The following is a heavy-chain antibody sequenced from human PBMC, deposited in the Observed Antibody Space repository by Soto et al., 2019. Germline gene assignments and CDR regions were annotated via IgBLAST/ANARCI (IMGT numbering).Heavy chain of an antibody. CDR2: TYYRSKWYN. V-gene: IGHV6-1*01. CDR1: GDSVSSNSAA. Sequence: SQTLSLTCAISGDSVSSNSAAWNWIRQSPSRGLEWLGRTYYRSKWYNDYAVSVKRRITINPDTSKNQFSLQLNSVTPEDTAVYYCARAVGLLWCGEPDPFYMDVWGKGTTVTVSS. D-gene: IGHD3-10*01. J-gene: IGHJ6*03. CDR3: ARAVGLLWCGEPDPFYMDV.